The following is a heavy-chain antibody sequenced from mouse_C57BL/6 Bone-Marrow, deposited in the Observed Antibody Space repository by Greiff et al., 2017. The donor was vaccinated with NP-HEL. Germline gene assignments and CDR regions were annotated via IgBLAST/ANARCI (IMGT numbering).Heavy chain of an antibody. CDR2: INPSSGYT. Sequence: QVQLQQSGAELVKPGASVKLSCKASGYTFTSYWMHWVKQRPGQGLEWIGYINPSSGYTKYNQKFKDKATLTADKSSSTAYMQLSSLTYEDSAVYDCARTLTGPWFAYWGQGTLVTVSA. CDR3: ARTLTGPWFAY. CDR1: GYTFTSYW. V-gene: IGHV1-7*01. J-gene: IGHJ3*01. D-gene: IGHD4-1*01.